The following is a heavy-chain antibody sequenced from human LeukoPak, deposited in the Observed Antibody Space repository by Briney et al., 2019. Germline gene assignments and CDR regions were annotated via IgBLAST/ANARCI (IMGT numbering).Heavy chain of an antibody. CDR2: ISSSSSYT. CDR1: GFTFSDYY. V-gene: IGHV3-11*06. J-gene: IGHJ4*02. CDR3: ARDPLIDSGSDY. Sequence: PGRSLRLSCAASGFTFSDYYMSWIRQAPGKGLEWVSYISSSSSYTNYADSVKGRFTISRDNAKNSLYLQMNSLRAEGTAVYYCARDPLIDSGSDYWGQGTLVTVSS. D-gene: IGHD3-10*01.